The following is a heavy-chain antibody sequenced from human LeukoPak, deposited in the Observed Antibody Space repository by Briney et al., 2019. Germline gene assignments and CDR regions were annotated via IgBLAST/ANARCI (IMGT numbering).Heavy chain of an antibody. Sequence: SETLSLTCTVSGGSIRSSSFYWAWIRQPPGKGLEWIGSMYYSGKTYYNPSLKSRVTISGDTSENQFSLNLSSLTAADTAVYYCATQGHSSKFRGEHDAFDIWGQGTMVTVSS. CDR3: ATQGHSSKFRGEHDAFDI. D-gene: IGHD6-13*01. J-gene: IGHJ3*02. V-gene: IGHV4-39*01. CDR1: GGSIRSSSFY. CDR2: MYYSGKT.